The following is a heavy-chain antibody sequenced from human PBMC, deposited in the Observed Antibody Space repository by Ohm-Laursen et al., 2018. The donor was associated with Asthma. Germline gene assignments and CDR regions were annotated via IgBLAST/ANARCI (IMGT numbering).Heavy chain of an antibody. D-gene: IGHD3-22*01. V-gene: IGHV4-59*12. CDR1: GGSISSYY. CDR3: ARVPNISGYVVSFDI. Sequence: SETLSLTCTVSGGSISSYYWSWIRQPPGKGLEWIGYIYYSGSTNYNPSLKSRVTISVDTSKNQFSLKLSSVTAADTAVYYCARVPNISGYVVSFDIWGQGTMVTVSS. J-gene: IGHJ3*02. CDR2: IYYSGST.